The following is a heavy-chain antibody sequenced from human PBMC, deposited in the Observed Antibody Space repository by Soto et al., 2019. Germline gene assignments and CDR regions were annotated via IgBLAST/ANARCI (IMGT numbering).Heavy chain of an antibody. CDR3: ARAEYYDSSGYFVPFDY. J-gene: IGHJ4*02. Sequence: SETLWLTWPFAGSSLISHYWSLLRTHPGKGLEWIGYIYYSGSTNYNPSLKSRVTMSVDTSKNQFSLKLSSVTTADTAVYYCARAEYYDSSGYFVPFDYWVQGTLVT. CDR2: IYYSGST. V-gene: IGHV4-59*11. D-gene: IGHD3-22*01. CDR1: GSSLISHY.